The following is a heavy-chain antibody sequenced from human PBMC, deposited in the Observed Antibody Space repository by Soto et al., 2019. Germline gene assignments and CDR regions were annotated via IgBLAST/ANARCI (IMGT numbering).Heavy chain of an antibody. J-gene: IGHJ3*02. CDR1: GGTFSSYT. D-gene: IGHD3-10*01. Sequence: SVKVSCKASGGTFSSYTISWVRQAPGQGLEWMGRIIPILGIANYAQKFQGRVTITADKSTSTAYMELSSLRSEDTAVYYCAVYYGSGSSAFDIWGQGTMVTVSS. V-gene: IGHV1-69*02. CDR2: IIPILGIA. CDR3: AVYYGSGSSAFDI.